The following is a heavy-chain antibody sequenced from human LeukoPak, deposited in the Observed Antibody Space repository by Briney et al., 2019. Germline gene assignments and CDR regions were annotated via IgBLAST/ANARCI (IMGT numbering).Heavy chain of an antibody. D-gene: IGHD3-10*01. J-gene: IGHJ5*02. V-gene: IGHV4-4*07. CDR1: GGSISSYY. CDR2: IYTSGST. Sequence: PSETLSLTCTVSGGSISSYYWSWIRQPAGKGLEWIGRIYTSGSTNYNPSLKSRVTMSVDTSKNQFSLKLSSVTAADTAVYYCAREGGPMDPSNWFDPWGQGTLVTVSS. CDR3: AREGGPMDPSNWFDP.